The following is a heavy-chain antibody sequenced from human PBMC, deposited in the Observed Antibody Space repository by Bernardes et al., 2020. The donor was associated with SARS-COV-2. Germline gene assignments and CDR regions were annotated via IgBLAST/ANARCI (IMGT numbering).Heavy chain of an antibody. CDR1: GFTFSSYG. CDR2: ISYDGSNK. CDR3: AKDWYGGGAGDLYYCYYGMDV. J-gene: IGHJ6*02. D-gene: IGHD7-27*01. Sequence: GGSLRLSCAASGFTFSSYGMHWARQAPGKGLEWVAVISYDGSNKYYADSVKGRFTISRDNSKNTLYLQMNSLRADDTAVYYCAKDWYGGGAGDLYYCYYGMDVWGQGTTVTVSS. V-gene: IGHV3-30*18.